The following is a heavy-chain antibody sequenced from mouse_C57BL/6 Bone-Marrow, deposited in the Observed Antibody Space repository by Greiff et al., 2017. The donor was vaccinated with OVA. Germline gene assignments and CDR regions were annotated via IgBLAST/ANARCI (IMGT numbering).Heavy chain of an antibody. CDR2: IDPSDSYT. Sequence: QVQLKQPGAELVRPGTSVKLSCKASGYTFTSYWMHWVKQRPGQGLEWIGVIDPSDSYTNYNQKFKGKATLTVDTSSSTAYMQLSSLTSEDSAVYYCATYYDYDGWFAYWGQGTLVTVSA. V-gene: IGHV1-59*01. D-gene: IGHD2-4*01. CDR3: ATYYDYDGWFAY. CDR1: GYTFTSYW. J-gene: IGHJ3*01.